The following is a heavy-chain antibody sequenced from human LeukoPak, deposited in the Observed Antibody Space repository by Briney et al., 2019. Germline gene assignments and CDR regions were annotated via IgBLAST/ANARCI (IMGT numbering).Heavy chain of an antibody. CDR2: IYYSGST. V-gene: IGHV4-39*01. CDR1: GGSISSSSYY. CDR3: ASGIAAAGTVDY. D-gene: IGHD6-13*01. Sequence: SETLSLTCTVSGGSISSSSYYWGWIRQPPGKGLEWIGSIYYSGSTHYNPSLKSRVTISVDTSKNQFSLKLSSVTAADTAVYYCASGIAAAGTVDYWGQGTLVTVSS. J-gene: IGHJ4*02.